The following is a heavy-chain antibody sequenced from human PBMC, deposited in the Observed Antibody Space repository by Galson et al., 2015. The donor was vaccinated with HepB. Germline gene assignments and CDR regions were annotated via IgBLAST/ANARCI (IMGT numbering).Heavy chain of an antibody. CDR3: AIQGRAAAGTSNWFDP. Sequence: SVKVSCKASGYTFTSYGISWVRQAPGQGLEWMGWISAYNGNTNYAQKLQGRVTMTTDTSTSTAYMELRSLRSDDTAVYYCAIQGRAAAGTSNWFDPWGQGTLVTVSS. CDR1: GYTFTSYG. CDR2: ISAYNGNT. D-gene: IGHD6-13*01. V-gene: IGHV1-18*04. J-gene: IGHJ5*02.